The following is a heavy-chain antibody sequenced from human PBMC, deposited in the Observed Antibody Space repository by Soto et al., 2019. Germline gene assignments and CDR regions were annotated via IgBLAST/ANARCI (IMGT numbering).Heavy chain of an antibody. V-gene: IGHV1-69*02. CDR3: ACYLGPIAPAGTQDPN. J-gene: IGHJ4*02. Sequence: SVKVSCKASGGTFSSYTISWVRQAPGQGLEWMGRIIPILGIANYAQKFQGRVTITADKSTSTAYMELSSLRSEDTAVYYCACYLGPIAPAGTQDPNWGKGTLVTVSS. CDR1: GGTFSSYT. CDR2: IIPILGIA. D-gene: IGHD6-13*01.